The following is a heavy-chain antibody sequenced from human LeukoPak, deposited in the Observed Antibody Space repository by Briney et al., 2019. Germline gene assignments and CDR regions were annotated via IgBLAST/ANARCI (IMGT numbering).Heavy chain of an antibody. Sequence: GESLKISCKGSGYSFTNYWIGWVRRVPGKGLECMGIIYPGDSNTKYNPSFQGQVTISVDTSITTAYLQWSSLEASDTAIYYCARPLPGAHSGSYYFDYWGQGTLVTVSS. J-gene: IGHJ4*02. CDR1: GYSFTNYW. V-gene: IGHV5-51*01. D-gene: IGHD1-26*01. CDR2: IYPGDSNT. CDR3: ARPLPGAHSGSYYFDY.